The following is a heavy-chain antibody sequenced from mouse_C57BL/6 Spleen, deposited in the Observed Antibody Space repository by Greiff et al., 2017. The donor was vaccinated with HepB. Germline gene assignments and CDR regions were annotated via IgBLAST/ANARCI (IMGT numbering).Heavy chain of an antibody. Sequence: EVQLQQSGPELVKPGASVKISCKASGYTFTDYYMNWVKQSHGKSLEWIGDINPNNGGTSYNQKFKGKATLTVDKSSSTAYMELRSLTSEDSAVYYCARSYDYDVTAWFAYWGQVTLVTVSA. V-gene: IGHV1-26*01. J-gene: IGHJ3*01. D-gene: IGHD2-4*01. CDR1: GYTFTDYY. CDR3: ARSYDYDVTAWFAY. CDR2: INPNNGGT.